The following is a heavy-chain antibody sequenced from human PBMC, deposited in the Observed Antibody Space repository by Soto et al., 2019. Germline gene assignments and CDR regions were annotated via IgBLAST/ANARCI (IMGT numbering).Heavy chain of an antibody. D-gene: IGHD1-26*01. CDR1: GFTFSTYS. CDR2: ISGSSNFI. J-gene: IGHJ6*02. Sequence: EVQLVESGGGLVKPGGSLRLSCAASGFTFSTYSMNWVRQAPGQGLEWVSSISGSSNFIYYADSVKGRFTISRGNAKNSLYLQMNSLRAEDTAVYYCARDRQWELLDYYYYGMDVWGQGTTVTVSS. V-gene: IGHV3-21*01. CDR3: ARDRQWELLDYYYYGMDV.